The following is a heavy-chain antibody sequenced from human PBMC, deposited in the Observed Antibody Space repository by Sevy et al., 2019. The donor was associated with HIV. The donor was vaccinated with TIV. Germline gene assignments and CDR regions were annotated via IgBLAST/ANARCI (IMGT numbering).Heavy chain of an antibody. V-gene: IGHV3-72*01. D-gene: IGHD3-10*01. Sequence: GGSLRLSCAASGFTFSDHYMDWVRQAPGKGLEWVGRIRNKANSDTTEYAASVKGKFTISREDAKNFLYLQMNSLKTEGTAVYYCASVPTYGSVTEFLDYWGQGSLVTVSS. CDR2: IRNKANSDTT. J-gene: IGHJ4*02. CDR3: ASVPTYGSVTEFLDY. CDR1: GFTFSDHY.